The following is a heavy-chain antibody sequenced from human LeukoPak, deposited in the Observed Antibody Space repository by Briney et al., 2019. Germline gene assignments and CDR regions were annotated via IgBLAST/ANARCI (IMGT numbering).Heavy chain of an antibody. CDR1: GESLSHYY. D-gene: IGHD3-3*01. CDR3: ARHAGFWSGYYYTRGFDY. Sequence: PSETLPLTCAVYGESLSHYYWSWIRQSSGKGLEWIGEISHRGSTSYNPSLKSRVTISVDTSKNQFSLKLISVTVADTAVYYCARHAGFWSGYYYTRGFDYWGQGTLVTVSS. J-gene: IGHJ4*02. CDR2: ISHRGST. V-gene: IGHV4-34*01.